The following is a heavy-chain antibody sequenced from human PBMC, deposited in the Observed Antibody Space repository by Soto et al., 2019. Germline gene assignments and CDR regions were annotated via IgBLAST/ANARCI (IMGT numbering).Heavy chain of an antibody. D-gene: IGHD3-10*01. J-gene: IGHJ4*02. CDR1: GYTFTDHY. CDR3: AYGSGSYLHYFEY. CDR2: VDPEESET. V-gene: IGHV1-69-2*01. Sequence: VASVKVSCKVSGYTFTDHYVHWVQQAPGKSLEWLGLVDPEESETIYAEKFKGRVTITADTSTDTAYMELSSLRSEDTGVYYCAYGSGSYLHYFEYWGQGTLVTVSS.